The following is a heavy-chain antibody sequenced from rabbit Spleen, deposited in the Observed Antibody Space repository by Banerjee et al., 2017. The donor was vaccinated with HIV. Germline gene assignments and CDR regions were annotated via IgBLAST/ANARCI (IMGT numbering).Heavy chain of an antibody. D-gene: IGHD4-1*01. Sequence: APGKGLEWISCIAGSSSGFTYSATWAKGRFTISRDNAQNTLFLQLNSLTAADTATYFCVREVAAKFNLWGPGTLVTVS. V-gene: IGHV1S40*01. CDR2: IAGSSSGFT. CDR3: VREVAAKFNL. J-gene: IGHJ4*01.